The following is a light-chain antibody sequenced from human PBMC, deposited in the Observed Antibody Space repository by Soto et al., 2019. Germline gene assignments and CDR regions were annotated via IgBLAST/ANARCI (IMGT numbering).Light chain of an antibody. Sequence: DMVMTQSSAALFVPPEERATLCCRSSQSVSSSFASYQQQPRHAPRLIIYGASTSATGIPARFSGSGSETEFTPPTRSLQSEDFAVYYCQKYNNWPLITFGQGSRREIK. CDR1: QSVSSS. V-gene: IGKV3-15*01. CDR3: QKYNNWPLIT. CDR2: GAS. J-gene: IGKJ5*01.